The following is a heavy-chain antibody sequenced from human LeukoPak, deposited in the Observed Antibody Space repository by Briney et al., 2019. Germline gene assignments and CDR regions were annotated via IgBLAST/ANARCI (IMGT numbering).Heavy chain of an antibody. CDR2: ISANNGNT. CDR3: ARDLVVGAATPSFDY. V-gene: IGHV1-18*01. CDR1: GYTFTAYG. Sequence: ASVKVSCKASGYTFTAYGVSWVRQAPGLGLEWMGWISANNGNTNYAQKFQGRVTMTTDTSTSTVYMELRSLRSDDTAVYYCARDLVVGAATPSFDYWGQGTLVTVSS. J-gene: IGHJ4*02. D-gene: IGHD1-26*01.